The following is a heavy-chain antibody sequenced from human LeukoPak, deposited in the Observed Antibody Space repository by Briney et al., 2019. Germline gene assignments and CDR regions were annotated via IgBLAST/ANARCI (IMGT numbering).Heavy chain of an antibody. CDR3: AREILAPGKTHDY. Sequence: GGSLRLSCAASGFTFDDYAMHWVRQVPGKGLVWVSRITDDGSTTFYADSVKGRFTISRDNSKNTLYLQINSLRVEDTAVYYCAREILAPGKTHDYWGQGTLVTVSS. D-gene: IGHD3-3*01. V-gene: IGHV3-74*01. CDR2: ITDDGSTT. CDR1: GFTFDDYA. J-gene: IGHJ4*02.